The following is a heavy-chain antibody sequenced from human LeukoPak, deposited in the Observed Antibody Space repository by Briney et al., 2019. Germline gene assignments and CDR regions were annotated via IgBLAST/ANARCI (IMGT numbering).Heavy chain of an antibody. CDR2: IYSGGST. CDR1: GFTVSSNY. Sequence: RGGSLRLSCVASGFTVSSNYMSWVRQAPGKGLEWVSVIYSGGSTYYVDSVKGRFTISRDNSKNTLYLQMNSLRAEDTAVYYCASGSGSYRTPYYYMDVWGTGTTVTVSS. V-gene: IGHV3-53*01. J-gene: IGHJ6*03. CDR3: ASGSGSYRTPYYYMDV. D-gene: IGHD3-10*01.